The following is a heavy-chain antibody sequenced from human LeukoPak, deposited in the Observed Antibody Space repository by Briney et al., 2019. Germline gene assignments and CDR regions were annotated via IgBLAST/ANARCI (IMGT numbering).Heavy chain of an antibody. D-gene: IGHD5-18*01. CDR1: GGSISIYY. Sequence: SETLSLPCSLSGGSISIYYWSWIPQPPGKGLEWIVYIYYSGSTNYNPSLESRVTISVDTSKNQFSLKLSSVTAADTGVYYCARNSGYSSRPLFDYWGQGTLVTVSS. V-gene: IGHV4-59*01. CDR2: IYYSGST. J-gene: IGHJ4*02. CDR3: ARNSGYSSRPLFDY.